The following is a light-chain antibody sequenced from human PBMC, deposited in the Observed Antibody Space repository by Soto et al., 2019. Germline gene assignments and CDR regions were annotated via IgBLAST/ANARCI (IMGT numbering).Light chain of an antibody. CDR1: QSISSW. J-gene: IGKJ2*01. CDR2: DAS. V-gene: IGKV1-5*01. CDR3: QQYNSYSPT. Sequence: DIQMTQSPSTLSASVGDRVTITCRASQSISSWLAWYQQKPGKAPKLLIYDASSLASGVPSRFSGSGSGTEFPLTISSLQPDDFASYYRQQYNSYSPTFGQGTKLEIK.